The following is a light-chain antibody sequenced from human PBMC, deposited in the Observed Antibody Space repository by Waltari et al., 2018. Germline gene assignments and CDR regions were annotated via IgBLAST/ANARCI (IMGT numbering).Light chain of an antibody. CDR2: EGN. V-gene: IGLV2-23*01. CDR3: CSYAGSLTWV. Sequence: QSALTQPASVSGSPGQSIAISCTGTSSDVGSYNLVSWYQQHPGKAPKLMIYEGNKRPLGVSNGGSASASGKAASLTVSGRQAEDEADYYCCSYAGSLTWVFGGGTKVTVL. J-gene: IGLJ3*02. CDR1: SSDVGSYNL.